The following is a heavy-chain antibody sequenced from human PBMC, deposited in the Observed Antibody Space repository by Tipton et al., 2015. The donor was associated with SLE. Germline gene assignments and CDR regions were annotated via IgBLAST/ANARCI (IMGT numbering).Heavy chain of an antibody. CDR2: ISSSGSSM. Sequence: SLRLSCAASGFTFGDFYMNWFRQAPGKGLEWVSYISSSGSSMYYADSVKGRFTISRDNAKNSLYLQMNSLRAEDTAVYYCARGRHHGGSFYFDFWGQGTLVTVSS. D-gene: IGHD1-26*01. V-gene: IGHV3-11*01. J-gene: IGHJ4*02. CDR3: ARGRHHGGSFYFDF. CDR1: GFTFGDFY.